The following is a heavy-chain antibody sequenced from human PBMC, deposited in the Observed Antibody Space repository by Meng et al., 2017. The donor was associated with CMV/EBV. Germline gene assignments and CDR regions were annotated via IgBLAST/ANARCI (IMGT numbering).Heavy chain of an antibody. Sequence: GESLKISCAASGFTFSSYAMHWVRQAPGKGLEWVAVISYDGSNKYYADSVKGRFTISRDNSKNTLYLQMNSLRAEDTAVYYCASGHDFWSGYYPNQDDYYYYGMDVWGQGTTVTVSS. J-gene: IGHJ6*02. CDR2: ISYDGSNK. CDR3: ASGHDFWSGYYPNQDDYYYYGMDV. D-gene: IGHD3-3*01. V-gene: IGHV3-30*04. CDR1: GFTFSSYA.